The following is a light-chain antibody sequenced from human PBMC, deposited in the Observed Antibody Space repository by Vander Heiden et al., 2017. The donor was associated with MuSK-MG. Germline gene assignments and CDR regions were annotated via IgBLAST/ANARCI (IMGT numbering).Light chain of an antibody. V-gene: IGKV1-39*01. Sequence: DIQMTQSPSSLSASVGDRVTITCRASQSISNYLNWYQQKPGKAPKLLIYAASSLQSGVPLRFSGSGSGTDFTLTISSLQPEDFATYYCQEADSTPPYTFGQGTKLEIK. CDR1: QSISNY. CDR2: AAS. J-gene: IGKJ2*01. CDR3: QEADSTPPYT.